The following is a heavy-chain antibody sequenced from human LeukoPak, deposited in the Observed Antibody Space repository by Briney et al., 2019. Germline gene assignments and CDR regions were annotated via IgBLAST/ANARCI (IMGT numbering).Heavy chain of an antibody. J-gene: IGHJ2*01. Sequence: SETLSLTCVVYGGSFSGYYWSWIRQPPGRGLEWIGEINHSGSTHYNPSLKSRVTISVDTSKNQFSLKLSSVTAADTAVYYCARGATVTSRWYFDLWGRGTLVTVSS. D-gene: IGHD4-17*01. CDR1: GGSFSGYY. CDR2: INHSGST. CDR3: ARGATVTSRWYFDL. V-gene: IGHV4-34*01.